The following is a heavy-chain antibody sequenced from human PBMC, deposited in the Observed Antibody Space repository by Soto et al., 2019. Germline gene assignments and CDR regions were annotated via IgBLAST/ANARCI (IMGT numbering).Heavy chain of an antibody. CDR2: IKTDGSSP. CDR3: LRDLIAGSGSCDS. V-gene: IGHV3-74*01. J-gene: IGHJ4*02. Sequence: EVQLVESGGGLVQPGGSLRLSCAASGFTFKNYWMHWVRQAPGKGLVWVSRIKTDGSSPNYADSVKGRFTISSDSATNTLYLQMNSLRADDTAVYYCLRDLIAGSGSCDSWGQGTLVTVSS. CDR1: GFTFKNYW. D-gene: IGHD3-10*01.